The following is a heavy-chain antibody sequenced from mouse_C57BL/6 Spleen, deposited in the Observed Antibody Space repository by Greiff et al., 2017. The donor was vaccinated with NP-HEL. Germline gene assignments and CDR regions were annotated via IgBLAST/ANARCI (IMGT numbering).Heavy chain of an antibody. CDR3: ARGNYYGSSYNFDY. CDR2: INPNNGGT. Sequence: VQLKESGPELVKPGASVKIPCKASGYTFTDYNMDWVKQSHGKSLEWIGDINPNNGGTIYNQKFKGKATLTVDKSSSTAYMELRSLTSEDTAVYYCARGNYYGSSYNFDYWGQGTTLTVSS. V-gene: IGHV1-18*01. D-gene: IGHD1-1*01. CDR1: GYTFTDYN. J-gene: IGHJ2*01.